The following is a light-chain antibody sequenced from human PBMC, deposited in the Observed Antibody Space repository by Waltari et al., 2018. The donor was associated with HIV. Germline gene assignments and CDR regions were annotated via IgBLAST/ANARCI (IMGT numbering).Light chain of an antibody. Sequence: NFILTQPHSVSESPGKTVTISCTRSSGSIASRHVQWYQQRPGSVPSPVIYGDNQRPSGVPDRFSGSIHTSSNSASLTISGLKTEDEADYYCQSCDSSSRVFGGGTKLTVL. J-gene: IGLJ3*02. CDR1: SGSIASRH. V-gene: IGLV6-57*03. CDR2: GDN. CDR3: QSCDSSSRV.